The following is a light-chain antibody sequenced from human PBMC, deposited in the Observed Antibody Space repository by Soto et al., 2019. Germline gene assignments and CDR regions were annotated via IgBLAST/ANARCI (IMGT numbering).Light chain of an antibody. J-gene: IGLJ3*02. CDR2: GHS. CDR3: QSYDGRLSGWV. Sequence: QSVLTQPPSVSGAPGQRVTISCTGSSSNIGAGYDVHWSQQLPGTAPKLLIYGHSNRPSGVPDRFSGSKSGTSASLAITGLQAEDEADYYCQSYDGRLSGWVFGGGTKLTVL. CDR1: SSNIGAGYD. V-gene: IGLV1-40*01.